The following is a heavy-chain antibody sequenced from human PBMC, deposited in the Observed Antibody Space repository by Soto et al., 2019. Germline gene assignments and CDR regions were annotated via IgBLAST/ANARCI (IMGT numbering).Heavy chain of an antibody. J-gene: IGHJ4*02. V-gene: IGHV1-18*01. CDR3: AASTATSSL. CDR2: INGYNGNT. CDR1: GYSFTNYG. D-gene: IGHD1-1*01. Sequence: QVPLVQSGAEVKKPGASVKVSCKASGYSFTNYGFSWVRQAPGQGLEWMGWINGYNGNTNYAPKLQGRFTMTTDTSTSTAYMELRSLTSDDTAVYFCAASTATSSLWGQGTLVTVSS.